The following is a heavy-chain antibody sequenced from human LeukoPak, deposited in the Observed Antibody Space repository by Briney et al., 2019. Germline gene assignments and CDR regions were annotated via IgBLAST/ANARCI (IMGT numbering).Heavy chain of an antibody. CDR2: ISDSGSST. Sequence: GGSLRLSCVASGFIFSTYAMSWVRQAPGKGLEWVSSISDSGSSTYYSDSVKGRFTISRDNSKSTLYLQMNSLRAEDTAIYYCAKGGIQLWHQPHFDSWGQGTLVTVSS. CDR1: GFIFSTYA. CDR3: AKGGIQLWHQPHFDS. D-gene: IGHD5-18*01. V-gene: IGHV3-23*01. J-gene: IGHJ4*02.